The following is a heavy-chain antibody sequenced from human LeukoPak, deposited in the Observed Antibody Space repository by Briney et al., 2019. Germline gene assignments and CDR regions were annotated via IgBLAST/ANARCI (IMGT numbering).Heavy chain of an antibody. Sequence: SVKVSCKASGGTFRSCAISWVRQAPGQGLDWMGRIIPIFGIANYAQHFQGRVTITADKSTSTAYMELSSLRSEDTAVYYCARDRGHAYDSSGYFDYWGQGTLVTVSS. D-gene: IGHD3-22*01. CDR2: IIPIFGIA. J-gene: IGHJ4*02. CDR3: ARDRGHAYDSSGYFDY. V-gene: IGHV1-69*04. CDR1: GGTFRSCA.